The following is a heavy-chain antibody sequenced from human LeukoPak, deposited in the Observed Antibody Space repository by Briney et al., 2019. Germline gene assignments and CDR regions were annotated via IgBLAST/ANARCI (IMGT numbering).Heavy chain of an antibody. CDR3: AGEGFFALLGGEGFDP. D-gene: IGHD3-16*01. CDR2: INPSGGST. CDR1: GYTFTSYY. Sequence: ASVKVSCKASGYTFTSYYMHWVRQAPGQGLEWMGIINPSGGSTSYAQKFQGRVTMTRDTSTSTVYMELSSLRSEDTAVYYCAGEGFFALLGGEGFDPWGQGTLVTVSS. J-gene: IGHJ5*02. V-gene: IGHV1-46*01.